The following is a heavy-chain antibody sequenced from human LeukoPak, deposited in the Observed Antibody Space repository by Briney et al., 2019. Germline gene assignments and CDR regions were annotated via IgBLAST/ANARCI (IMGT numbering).Heavy chain of an antibody. J-gene: IGHJ5*02. D-gene: IGHD6-13*01. Sequence: SETLSLTCTVSGGSISSYYWSWIRQPAGQGLEWIGRIYTSGSTNYNPSLKSRVTMSVDTSKNQFSLKLSSVTAADTAVYYCARGAAAAGTWWFDPWGQGTLVTVSS. V-gene: IGHV4-4*07. CDR1: GGSISSYY. CDR2: IYTSGST. CDR3: ARGAAAAGTWWFDP.